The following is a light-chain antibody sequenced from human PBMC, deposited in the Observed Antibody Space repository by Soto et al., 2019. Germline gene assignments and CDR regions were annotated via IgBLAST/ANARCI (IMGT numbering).Light chain of an antibody. J-gene: IGLJ1*01. Sequence: QSALTQPASVSGSPGQSITISCIGTSSDVGGYDYVSWYQQHPGKAPKLMIYDVTNRPSGVSNRFSGSKSGNTASLTISGLQAEDEADYYCISYASINTYVFGTGTKVTVL. CDR3: ISYASINTYV. CDR2: DVT. V-gene: IGLV2-14*01. CDR1: SSDVGGYDY.